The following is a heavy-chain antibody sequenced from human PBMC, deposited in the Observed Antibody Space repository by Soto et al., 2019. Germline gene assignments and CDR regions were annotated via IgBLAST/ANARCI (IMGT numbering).Heavy chain of an antibody. V-gene: IGHV1-18*01. D-gene: IGHD6-6*01. CDR3: ARVRQLVVYFYYYIDV. CDR1: GYTFTNYG. Sequence: QVQLLQSGAEVKKPGASVKVSCKASGYTFTNYGITWVRQAPGQGLEWMGWIGAYNRNTHYTERLQGRVTMTTDTSTSTAYMELRGVRSDDSAVYYCARVRQLVVYFYYYIDVWGNGTTVTVSS. J-gene: IGHJ6*03. CDR2: IGAYNRNT.